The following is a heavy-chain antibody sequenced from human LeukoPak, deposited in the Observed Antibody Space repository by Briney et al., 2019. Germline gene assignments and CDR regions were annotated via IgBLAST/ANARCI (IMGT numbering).Heavy chain of an antibody. CDR2: IYSGGST. D-gene: IGHD6-13*01. V-gene: IGHV3-66*01. J-gene: IGHJ4*02. CDR1: GFTVSNNY. Sequence: GGSLRLSCAASGFTVSNNYMNWVRQAPGKGLEWVSVIYSGGSTSYADSVKGRFTISRDNSRNTVSLQMNTLRAEDTAVYYCARDPYSSSWYIFDYWGQGTLVTVSS. CDR3: ARDPYSSSWYIFDY.